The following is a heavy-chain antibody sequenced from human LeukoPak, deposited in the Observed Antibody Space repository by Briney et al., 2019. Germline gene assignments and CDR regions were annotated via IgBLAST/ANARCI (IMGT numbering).Heavy chain of an antibody. D-gene: IGHD1/OR15-1a*01. CDR1: GFTFSSYG. CDR3: ARVRSGNWYKDY. V-gene: IGHV3-33*01. CDR2: IWYDGSNK. J-gene: IGHJ4*02. Sequence: GRSLRLSCAASGFTFSSYGMHWVRQAPGKGLEWVAVIWYDGSNKYYADSVKGRFTISRDNAKDTVYLQMNSLRAEDTAVYYCARVRSGNWYKDYWGQGTLVTVSS.